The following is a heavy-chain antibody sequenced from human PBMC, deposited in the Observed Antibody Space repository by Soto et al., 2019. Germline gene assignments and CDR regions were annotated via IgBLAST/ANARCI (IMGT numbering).Heavy chain of an antibody. J-gene: IGHJ6*02. Sequence: QVQLVESGGGVVQPGTSLRLSCAASGFTFKTHAMHWVRQAPGKGLEWMAVIAYDGNEKFYADSVKGRFTISRDNYNNALYLQINTLRNEDTAVYYCGKDVGDYVPYYYGVDVWGQGTTVTVSS. CDR3: GKDVGDYVPYYYGVDV. CDR2: IAYDGNEK. D-gene: IGHD1-26*01. CDR1: GFTFKTHA. V-gene: IGHV3-30*18.